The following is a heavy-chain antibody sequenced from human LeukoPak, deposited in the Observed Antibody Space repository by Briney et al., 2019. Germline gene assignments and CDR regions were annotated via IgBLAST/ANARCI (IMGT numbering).Heavy chain of an antibody. V-gene: IGHV1-69*13. J-gene: IGHJ5*02. CDR3: ARSYGSGPARFDP. CDR1: GGTFSGYA. Sequence: SVKVSCKASGGTFSGYAISWVRQAPGQGLEGMGGIIPIFGTSNYAQKFQGRVTINADEFTSTAYMELSSLRSEDTAVYYCARSYGSGPARFDPWGQGTLVTVSS. D-gene: IGHD3-10*01. CDR2: IIPIFGTS.